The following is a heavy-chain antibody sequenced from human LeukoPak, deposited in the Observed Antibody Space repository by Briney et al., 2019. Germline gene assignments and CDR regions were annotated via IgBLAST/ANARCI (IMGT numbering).Heavy chain of an antibody. J-gene: IGHJ4*02. Sequence: PSETLSLTCTVSGGSISSSSYYWGWIRQPPGKGLEWIGYVYYTGSTYYNPSLKSRVSISVHTSKSQFSLKLNSVTAADTAIYYCGSRPWDYNYFDYWGQGTLVTVSS. CDR2: VYYTGST. CDR3: GSRPWDYNYFDY. CDR1: GGSISSSSYY. V-gene: IGHV4-39*01. D-gene: IGHD4-11*01.